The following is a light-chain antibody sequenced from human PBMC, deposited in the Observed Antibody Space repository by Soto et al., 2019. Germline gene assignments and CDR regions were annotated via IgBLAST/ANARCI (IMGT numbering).Light chain of an antibody. J-gene: IGKJ3*01. CDR3: QQYDKWPLT. CDR2: GAS. V-gene: IGKV3-15*01. Sequence: EIVMTQSPATLSVSPGERAILSCRASESVGGNLAWYQQRPGQAPRLLIYGASNSPTGVPARFIGSESGTAFTLTISSLQYEDFVVYYCQQYDKWPLTFGPGTKVDFK. CDR1: ESVGGN.